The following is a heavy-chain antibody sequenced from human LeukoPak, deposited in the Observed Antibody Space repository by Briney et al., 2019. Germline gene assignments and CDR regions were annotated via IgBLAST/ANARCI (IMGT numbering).Heavy chain of an antibody. J-gene: IGHJ3*02. D-gene: IGHD3-16*01. CDR1: GFTFSGYE. Sequence: QPGGSLRLSCAASGFTFSGYEMNWVRQAPGKGLEWVSYISTSGSTIYYADSVKGRFTVSRDNAKSSLYLQMNSLTGEDTAVYYCARDLGEYKGVTHHDAFDIWGQGTMVTV. CDR2: ISTSGSTI. CDR3: ARDLGEYKGVTHHDAFDI. V-gene: IGHV3-48*03.